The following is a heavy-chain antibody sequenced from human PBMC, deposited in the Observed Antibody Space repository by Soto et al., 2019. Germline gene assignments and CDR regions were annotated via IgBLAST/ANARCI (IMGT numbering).Heavy chain of an antibody. Sequence: SLRLSCAASGFTFSSYAMSWVRQAPGKGLEWVSAISGSGGSTYYADSVKGRFTISRDNSKNTLYLQMNSLRAEDTAVYYCAKLLGYCSGGSCGRYYFDYWGQGTLVTVSS. V-gene: IGHV3-23*01. CDR1: GFTFSSYA. J-gene: IGHJ4*02. D-gene: IGHD2-15*01. CDR3: AKLLGYCSGGSCGRYYFDY. CDR2: ISGSGGST.